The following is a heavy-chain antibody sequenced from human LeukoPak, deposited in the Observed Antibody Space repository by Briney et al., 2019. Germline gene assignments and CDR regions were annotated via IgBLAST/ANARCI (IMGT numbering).Heavy chain of an antibody. J-gene: IGHJ3*02. CDR3: ARGEEPLLPEAFDI. D-gene: IGHD2-15*01. Sequence: SGGSLRLSCAASGFTFSRYGMSWVRQAPGKGLEWVSAISGSGGSTFYADSVKGRFTISRDNSKNTLYLQMNSLRAEDTAVYHCARGEEPLLPEAFDIWGQGTMVTVSS. CDR2: ISGSGGST. V-gene: IGHV3-23*01. CDR1: GFTFSRYG.